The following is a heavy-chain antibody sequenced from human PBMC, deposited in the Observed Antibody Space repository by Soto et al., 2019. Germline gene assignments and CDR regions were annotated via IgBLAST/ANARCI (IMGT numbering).Heavy chain of an antibody. CDR3: ARSAPNDSSGYYYVVGYYYGMDV. CDR2: ISAYNGNT. V-gene: IGHV1-18*01. D-gene: IGHD3-22*01. Sequence: QVPLVQSGAEVKKPGASVKVSCKASGYTFTSYGISWVRQAPGQGLEWMGWISAYNGNTNYAQKLQGRVTMTTDTSTSTAYMELRSLRSDDTAVYYCARSAPNDSSGYYYVVGYYYGMDVWGQGTTVTVSS. CDR1: GYTFTSYG. J-gene: IGHJ6*02.